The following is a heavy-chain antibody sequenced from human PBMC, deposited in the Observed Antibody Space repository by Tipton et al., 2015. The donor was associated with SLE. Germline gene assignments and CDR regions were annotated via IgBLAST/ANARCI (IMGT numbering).Heavy chain of an antibody. J-gene: IGHJ3*02. CDR2: IYPGDSDT. CDR1: GYSFTSYW. D-gene: IGHD3-3*01. V-gene: IGHV5-51*01. Sequence: QSGAEVKKPGESLKISCKGSGYSFTSYWIGWVRQMPGKGLEWMGIIYPGDSDTRYSPSFQGQVTISADKSISTAYLQWSSLKASDTAMYYCARQYYDFWSGYSGAFDIWGQGTMVTVSS. CDR3: ARQYYDFWSGYSGAFDI.